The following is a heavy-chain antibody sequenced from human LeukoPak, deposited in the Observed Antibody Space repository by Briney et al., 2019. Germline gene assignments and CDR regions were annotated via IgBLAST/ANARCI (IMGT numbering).Heavy chain of an antibody. Sequence: GASVKVSCKASGGTFSSYAISWVRQAPGQGLEWMGRIIPILGIANYAQKFQGRVTITADKSTSTAYMELSSLRSEDTAVYYCAKLSEKRGDGYNSCWGQGTLVTVSS. CDR3: AKLSEKRGDGYNSC. J-gene: IGHJ4*02. D-gene: IGHD5-24*01. CDR1: GGTFSSYA. V-gene: IGHV1-69*04. CDR2: IIPILGIA.